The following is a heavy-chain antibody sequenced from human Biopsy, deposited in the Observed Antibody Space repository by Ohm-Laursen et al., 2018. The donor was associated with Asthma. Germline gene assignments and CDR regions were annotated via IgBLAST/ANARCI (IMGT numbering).Heavy chain of an antibody. CDR1: GGTLNNYA. CDR2: IIPMYGVP. V-gene: IGHV1-69*01. Sequence: GSSVKVSCKASGGTLNNYAINWVRQAPGQGLEWMGGIIPMYGVPKVTQKFQGRVTITADESTSTAYMEMSSLRSEDTAVYYCARVDAIMISGDFYFYSGFDLWGQGTTVRVSS. CDR3: ARVDAIMISGDFYFYSGFDL. J-gene: IGHJ6*02. D-gene: IGHD3-16*01.